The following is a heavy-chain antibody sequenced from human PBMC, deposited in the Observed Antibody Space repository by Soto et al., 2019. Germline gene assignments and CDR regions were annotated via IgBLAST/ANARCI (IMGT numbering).Heavy chain of an antibody. CDR1: GYTFSNFG. D-gene: IGHD1-26*01. V-gene: IGHV1-18*04. J-gene: IGHJ4*02. CDR2: ITPYNGNA. Sequence: QVQLVQSGAEVENPGASVKVSCKASGYTFSNFGINWVRQAPVQGLEWMGWITPYNGNANYAQKYQDRLTVTTDTSKNTAYLELRSLRSDDTAVYFCARARMYSGSYHDYWGQGTLVTVSS. CDR3: ARARMYSGSYHDY.